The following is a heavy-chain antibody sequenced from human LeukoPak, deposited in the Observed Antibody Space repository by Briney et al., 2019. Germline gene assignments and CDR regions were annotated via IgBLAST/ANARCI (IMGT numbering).Heavy chain of an antibody. CDR1: GFTFSSYG. CDR3: AKGSYSYASVVYFDY. V-gene: IGHV3-33*06. CDR2: IWYDGNNK. D-gene: IGHD5-18*01. Sequence: GGSLRLSCAASGFTFSSYGMHWVRQAPGKGLEWVAVIWYDGNNKDYADSVTGRFSISRDTSKNTLYLQMNSLRAEDTAVYYCAKGSYSYASVVYFDYWGQGTLVTVSS. J-gene: IGHJ4*02.